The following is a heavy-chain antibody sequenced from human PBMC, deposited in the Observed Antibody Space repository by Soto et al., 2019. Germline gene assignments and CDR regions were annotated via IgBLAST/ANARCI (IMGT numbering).Heavy chain of an antibody. Sequence: GSLRLSCAASGXTFSDYSMSWVRQSPGKGLEWVANIKQDGSEEDYVDSLKGRLKIYRDNAKNSLYLQMNSLRAEDTAIYYCARVYYESRGPTKYRAFDFWGQGTMGTVSS. CDR2: IKQDGSEE. CDR1: GXTFSDYS. J-gene: IGHJ3*01. D-gene: IGHD3-22*01. V-gene: IGHV3-7*01. CDR3: ARVYYESRGPTKYRAFDF.